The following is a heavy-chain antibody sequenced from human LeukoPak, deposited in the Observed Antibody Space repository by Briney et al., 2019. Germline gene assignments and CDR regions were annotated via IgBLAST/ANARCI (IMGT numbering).Heavy chain of an antibody. D-gene: IGHD3-9*01. CDR1: SVSISSSNYY. Sequence: SETLSLTCTVSSVSISSSNYYWDWIRQPPGKGLEWIGSIFHSGSTYYNASLKSRVTISVDTSKNQFSLKLTSVTAADTAVYYCARDIDADTLVSIGGKNYWGQGTLVTVSS. CDR2: IFHSGST. V-gene: IGHV4-39*07. J-gene: IGHJ4*02. CDR3: ARDIDADTLVSIGGKNY.